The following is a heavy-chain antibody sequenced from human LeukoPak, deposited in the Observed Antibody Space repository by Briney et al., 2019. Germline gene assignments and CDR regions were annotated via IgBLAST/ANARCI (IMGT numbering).Heavy chain of an antibody. CDR2: IYSGGGT. CDR1: GFTVSSNY. J-gene: IGHJ4*02. D-gene: IGHD2-15*01. Sequence: GESLRLSYAASGFTVSSNYMSWVRQAPGKGLEWVSIIYSGGGTYYADSVKGRFTISRDNSKNTVYLQMNSLRAEDTAVYYCARASFWFDYSGYYFDFWGQGTLVTVSS. V-gene: IGHV3-66*01. CDR3: ARASFWFDYSGYYFDF.